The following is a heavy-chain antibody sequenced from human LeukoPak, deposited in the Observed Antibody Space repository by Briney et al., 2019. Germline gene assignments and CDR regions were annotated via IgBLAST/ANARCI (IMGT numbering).Heavy chain of an antibody. CDR3: ARDRYYDILTGGNAFDI. D-gene: IGHD3-9*01. Sequence: ASVKVSCKASGYTFTSYGISWVRQAPGQGLEWMGWISAYNGNTNYAQKLQGRVTMTTDTSTSTAYMELRSLRSDGTAVYYCARDRYYDILTGGNAFDIWGQGTMVTVSS. J-gene: IGHJ3*02. CDR2: ISAYNGNT. V-gene: IGHV1-18*01. CDR1: GYTFTSYG.